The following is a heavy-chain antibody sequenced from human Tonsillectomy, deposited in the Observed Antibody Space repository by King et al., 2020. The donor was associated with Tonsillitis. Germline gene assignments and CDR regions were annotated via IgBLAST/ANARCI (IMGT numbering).Heavy chain of an antibody. CDR2: INPNSGGT. CDR3: ARDPLTYCSSTSCYEGLDY. V-gene: IGHV1-2*04. Sequence: QLVQSGAEVKKPGASVKVSCKASGYTFTGYYMHWVRQAPGQGLEWMGWINPNSGGTNYAQKFQGWVTMTRDTSISTAYMELSSLKSDDTAVYYCARDPLTYCSSTSCYEGLDYWGQGTLVTVSS. D-gene: IGHD2-2*01. J-gene: IGHJ4*02. CDR1: GYTFTGYY.